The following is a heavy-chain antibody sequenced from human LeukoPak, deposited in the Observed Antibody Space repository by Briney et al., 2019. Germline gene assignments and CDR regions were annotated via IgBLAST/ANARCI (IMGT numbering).Heavy chain of an antibody. CDR1: GGSFSGYY. Sequence: SETLSLTCAVYGGSFSGYYWGWLRQPPGEGLEWIGSIYYSGSTYYNPSLKSRVTISVDTSKNQFSLKLSSVTAADTAVYYCVAGSSWFHWGQGTLVTVSS. V-gene: IGHV4-39*01. CDR3: VAGSSWFH. CDR2: IYYSGST. D-gene: IGHD6-13*01. J-gene: IGHJ4*02.